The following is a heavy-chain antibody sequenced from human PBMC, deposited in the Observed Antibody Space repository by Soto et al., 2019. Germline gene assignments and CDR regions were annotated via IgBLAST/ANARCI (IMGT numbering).Heavy chain of an antibody. CDR1: GFPFNTYA. CDR3: ASRRGYTHAFDI. D-gene: IGHD6-13*01. J-gene: IGHJ3*02. Sequence: GSLRLSCAASGFPFNTYAMSWVRQAPGKGPEWVSYISSSGSTIYYADSVKGRFTISRDNAKNSLYLQMNSLRAEDTAVYYCASRRGYTHAFDIWGQGTMVTVSS. CDR2: ISSSGSTI. V-gene: IGHV3-48*04.